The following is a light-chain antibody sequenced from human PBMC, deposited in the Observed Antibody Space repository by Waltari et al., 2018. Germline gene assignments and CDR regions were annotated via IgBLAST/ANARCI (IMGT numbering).Light chain of an antibody. J-gene: IGKJ4*01. Sequence: ETVLTQSPGTLSLSPGGRATLSCRASQSVSSSYLAWYQQKPGQAPRLLIYGASSRATGIPDRFSGSGSGTDFTLTISRLEPEDFAVYYCQLFANSPPLTFGGGTKVEIK. CDR2: GAS. V-gene: IGKV3-20*01. CDR1: QSVSSSY. CDR3: QLFANSPPLT.